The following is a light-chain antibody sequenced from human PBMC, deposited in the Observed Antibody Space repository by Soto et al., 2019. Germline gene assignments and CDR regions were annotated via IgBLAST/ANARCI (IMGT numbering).Light chain of an antibody. CDR2: EVN. CDR3: TSYAGGNNV. CDR1: SSDVGAYNY. J-gene: IGLJ1*01. V-gene: IGLV2-8*01. Sequence: QSALTQPPSASGSPGQSVNISCSGTSSDVGAYNYVSWYQQHPGKVPTLMVYEVNKRPSGVPDRFSGSKSGNTASLTVSGLHAEDEADYYCTSYAGGNNVFGTGTKLTVL.